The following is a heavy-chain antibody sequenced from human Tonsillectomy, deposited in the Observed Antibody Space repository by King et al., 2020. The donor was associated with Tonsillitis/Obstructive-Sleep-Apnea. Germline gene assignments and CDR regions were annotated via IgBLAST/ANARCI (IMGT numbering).Heavy chain of an antibody. V-gene: IGHV4-59*01. D-gene: IGHD2-8*01. J-gene: IGHJ3*02. Sequence: QLQESGPGLVKPSDTLSLTCTVSGGSISSYYWSWIRQPPGKGLECIGYIYYSGSTNYNPSLKSRVTISVDTSKNQFSLRLSSVTAADTAVYYCAREGAVMNDFDIWGQGTLVTVSS. CDR1: GGSISSYY. CDR2: IYYSGST. CDR3: AREGAVMNDFDI.